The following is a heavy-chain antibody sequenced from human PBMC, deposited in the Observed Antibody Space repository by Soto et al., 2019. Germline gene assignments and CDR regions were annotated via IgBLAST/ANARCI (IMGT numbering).Heavy chain of an antibody. J-gene: IGHJ4*02. Sequence: HGESQKISCKGSGYSCISYWNGGVRQMPGKGLEWMGIIYPGDSATRYSPSFQGQVTISADKSISTAYLQWTSLKASDTAMYYCARSSGWYLYFDYWGQGTLVTVSS. V-gene: IGHV5-51*01. D-gene: IGHD6-19*01. CDR1: GYSCISYW. CDR3: ARSSGWYLYFDY. CDR2: IYPGDSAT.